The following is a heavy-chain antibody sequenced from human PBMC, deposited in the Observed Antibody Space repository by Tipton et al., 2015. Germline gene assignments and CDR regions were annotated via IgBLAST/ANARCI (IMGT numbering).Heavy chain of an antibody. J-gene: IGHJ6*02. V-gene: IGHV4-39*07. CDR2: IYYSGST. CDR3: ARDLEHGMDV. Sequence: TLSLTCDVSGYSISSSSYYWDWIRQSPGKGLEWIGNIYYSGSTYYNPSLKSRVTISLDTSKNQFSLKMSSVTAADTAVYFCARDLEHGMDVWGQGTTVTVS. CDR1: GYSISSSSYY.